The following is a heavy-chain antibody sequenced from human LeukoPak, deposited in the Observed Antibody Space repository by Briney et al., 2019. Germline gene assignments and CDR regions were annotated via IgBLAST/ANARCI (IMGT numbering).Heavy chain of an antibody. CDR2: ISSSSSYI. V-gene: IGHV3-21*01. D-gene: IGHD6-6*01. J-gene: IGHJ4*02. Sequence: PGGSLRLSCAASGFTFSSYSVNWVRQAPGKGLEWVSSISSSSSYIYYADSVKGRFTISRDNAKNSLYLQMNSLRAEDTAVYYCARGGYSSSALDYWGQGTLVTVSS. CDR3: ARGGYSSSALDY. CDR1: GFTFSSYS.